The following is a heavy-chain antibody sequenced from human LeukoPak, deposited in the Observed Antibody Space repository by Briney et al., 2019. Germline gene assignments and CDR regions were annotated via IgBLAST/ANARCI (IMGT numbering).Heavy chain of an antibody. D-gene: IGHD5-12*01. Sequence: GGSLRLSCVASGLTVSSSYMSWVRQAPGKGLEWVSVIYSSGDTYYADSVKGRFTISRDSSKNTLYLQMNSLRAEDTAVYYCAKGGLLVASFDYWGQGTLVTVSS. J-gene: IGHJ4*02. CDR2: IYSSGDT. CDR1: GLTVSSSY. V-gene: IGHV3-66*01. CDR3: AKGGLLVASFDY.